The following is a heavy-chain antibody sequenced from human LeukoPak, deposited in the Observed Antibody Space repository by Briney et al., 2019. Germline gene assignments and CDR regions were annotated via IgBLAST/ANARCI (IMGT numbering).Heavy chain of an antibody. CDR3: ASLRGTGLMDV. D-gene: IGHD3-10*01. CDR1: GFTFSHYG. V-gene: IGHV3-30*02. CDR2: IRYDESDK. Sequence: GGSLRLSCATSGFTFSHYGMHWVRQPPGRGLDWVAHIRYDESDKYYADSVKGRFTISRDISKNTVYLQMNSLRAEDTAVYYCASLRGTGLMDVWGKGTTVTISS. J-gene: IGHJ6*03.